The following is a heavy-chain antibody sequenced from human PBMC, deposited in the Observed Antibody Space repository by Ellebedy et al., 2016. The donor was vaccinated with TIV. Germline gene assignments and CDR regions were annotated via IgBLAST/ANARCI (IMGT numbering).Heavy chain of an antibody. V-gene: IGHV4-39*07. J-gene: IGHJ4*02. CDR1: GDSISSSTYY. Sequence: SETLSLXXPVSGDSISSSTYYWGWIRQPPGKGLEWIGSIYYTGSTYYNPSLKNRVTISVDTSKNQFSLKLNSMTAADTAVYYCARAGGDYFDYWGQGTLVTVSS. CDR2: IYYTGST. CDR3: ARAGGDYFDY. D-gene: IGHD2-21*01.